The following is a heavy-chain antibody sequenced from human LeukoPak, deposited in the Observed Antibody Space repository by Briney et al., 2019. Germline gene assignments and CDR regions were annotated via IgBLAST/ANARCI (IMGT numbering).Heavy chain of an antibody. CDR3: ARDYNWGFDY. V-gene: IGHV3-48*02. Sequence: GGSLRLSCAASGFIFSSYSMNWVRQAPGKGLEWVSYISHTNDIYYADSVRGRFTISRGKAKNSLYLQMNSLRDEDTAVYYCARDYNWGFDYWGQGTLVAVSS. D-gene: IGHD1-20*01. CDR1: GFIFSSYS. J-gene: IGHJ4*02. CDR2: ISHTNDI.